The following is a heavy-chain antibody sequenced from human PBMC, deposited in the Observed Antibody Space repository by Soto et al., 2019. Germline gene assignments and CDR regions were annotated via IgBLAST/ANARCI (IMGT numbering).Heavy chain of an antibody. Sequence: QLQESGPGLVKPSETLSLTCSVSGGSFSSYFRNWIRQPPGKGLEWIGYIYDDESTNYTPSLEGRVTMLLDTSKNQFSLRLKSVTAADAAVYYCVSSRSAIYGDAFDVWGQGTKVTVS. CDR1: GGSFSSYF. CDR2: IYDDEST. J-gene: IGHJ3*01. CDR3: VSSRSAIYGDAFDV. V-gene: IGHV4-59*03. D-gene: IGHD2-2*01.